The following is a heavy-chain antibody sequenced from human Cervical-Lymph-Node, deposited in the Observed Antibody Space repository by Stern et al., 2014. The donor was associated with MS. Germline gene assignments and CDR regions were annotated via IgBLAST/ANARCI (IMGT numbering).Heavy chain of an antibody. CDR3: ATSTGYFLLEYYFDY. V-gene: IGHV5-51*01. CDR2: IYPGDSDT. D-gene: IGHD6-19*01. CDR1: GYSFISSW. J-gene: IGHJ4*02. Sequence: EVQLVESGAEVKKPGESLKISCQGSGYSFISSWIGWVRQMPGKGLEWMAIIYPGDSDTRYNPSFQGQVTISADKSVSTAYLQWSSLKASDTAMYYCATSTGYFLLEYYFDYWGQGTLVTVSS.